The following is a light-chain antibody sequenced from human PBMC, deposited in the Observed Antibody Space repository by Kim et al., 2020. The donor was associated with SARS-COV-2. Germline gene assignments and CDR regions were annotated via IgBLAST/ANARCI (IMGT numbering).Light chain of an antibody. J-gene: IGKJ1*01. CDR2: DAS. CDR1: QSVSRY. Sequence: SPGERATLSGRARQSVSRYLAWYQQNPGQAPRLLIYDASNRATGIPARFSGSGSGTDFTLTISSLEPEDFAVYYCQQRSNWPPWTFGQGTKVDIK. V-gene: IGKV3-11*01. CDR3: QQRSNWPPWT.